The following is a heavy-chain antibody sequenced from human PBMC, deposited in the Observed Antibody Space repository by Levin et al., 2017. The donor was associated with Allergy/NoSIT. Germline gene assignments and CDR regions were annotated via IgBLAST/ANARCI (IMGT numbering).Heavy chain of an antibody. D-gene: IGHD3-10*01. CDR2: ISSTTDYT. V-gene: IGHV3-11*03. CDR3: SRGLATIDY. J-gene: IGHJ4*02. CDR1: GFTFSDYY. Sequence: GESLKISCAASGFTFSDYYMTWIRQAPGKGLEWVSYISSTTDYTKYADSVKGRFTISRDDAKNSLFLQMNSLTAEDTAVYYCSRGLATIDYWGQGTLVTVSS.